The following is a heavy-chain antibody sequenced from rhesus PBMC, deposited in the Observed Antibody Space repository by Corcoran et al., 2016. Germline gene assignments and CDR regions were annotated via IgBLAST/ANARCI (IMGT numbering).Heavy chain of an antibody. V-gene: IGHV4-165*01. CDR3: ALGMPFEF. CDR1: GASLNSNY. Sequence: QVQLQESGPGLVKPSETLPLTCAVYGASLNSNYWSWLRQTPGRGLEWIGSIVGGSGSTTYNPSLESRVTISKDTSKNQFSLKLNSVTAADTAVYYCALGMPFEFWGQGALVIVSS. D-gene: IGHD2-2*01. CDR2: IVGGSGST. J-gene: IGHJ1*01.